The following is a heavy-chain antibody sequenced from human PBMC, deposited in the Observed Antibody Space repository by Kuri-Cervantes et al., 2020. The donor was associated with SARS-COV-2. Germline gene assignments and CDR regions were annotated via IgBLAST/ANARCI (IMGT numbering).Heavy chain of an antibody. J-gene: IGHJ5*02. CDR3: ARQMMSSITIFGVVITRNWFDP. D-gene: IGHD3-3*01. Sequence: GSLRLSCTVSGGSISSSGYYWGWIRQPPGKGLEWIGSIYYSGSTYYNPSLKSRVTISVDTSKNQYPLKLSSVTAADTAVYYCARQMMSSITIFGVVITRNWFDPWSQGTLVTVSS. V-gene: IGHV4-39*01. CDR1: GGSISSSGYY. CDR2: IYYSGST.